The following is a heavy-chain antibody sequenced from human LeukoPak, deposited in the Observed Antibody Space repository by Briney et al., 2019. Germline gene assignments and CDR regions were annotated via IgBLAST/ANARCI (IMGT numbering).Heavy chain of an antibody. CDR3: ARARGAVYYDSSGYCFDY. D-gene: IGHD3-22*01. CDR1: GGSISSSSYY. V-gene: IGHV4-39*07. CDR2: IYYSGST. J-gene: IGHJ4*02. Sequence: SETLSLTCTVSGGSISSSSYYWGWICQPPGKGLEWIGSIYYSGSTYYNPSLKSRATISVDTSKNQFSLKLSSVTAADTAVYYCARARGAVYYDSSGYCFDYWGQGTLVTVSS.